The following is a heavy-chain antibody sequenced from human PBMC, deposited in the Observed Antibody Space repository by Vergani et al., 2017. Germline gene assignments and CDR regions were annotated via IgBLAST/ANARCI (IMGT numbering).Heavy chain of an antibody. CDR3: ARSRPYCTSGSCPAI. Sequence: QVKLQESGPGLLKPSQTLSLTCTVSGESIRSGSHYWSWIRQPAGKGPEWIGHIHTGGSTDLNPSFKSRVSISVDTSKSQFSVKLNSVTVADTAVYYCARSRPYCTSGSCPAIWGQGTLVTVSS. CDR1: GESIRSGSHY. V-gene: IGHV4-61*02. CDR2: IHTGGST. D-gene: IGHD2-15*01. J-gene: IGHJ4*02.